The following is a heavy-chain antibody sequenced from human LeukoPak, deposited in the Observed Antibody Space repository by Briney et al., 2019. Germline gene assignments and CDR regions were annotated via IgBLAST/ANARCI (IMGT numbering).Heavy chain of an antibody. CDR2: IYYSGST. CDR1: GGSISSYY. CDR3: ARQNSGSPFNWFDP. Sequence: SETLSLTCTVSGGSISSYYWSWIRQPPGKGLEWIGYIYYSGSTNYNPSLKSRVTISVDTSKNQFSLKLSSVTAADTAVYYCARQNSGSPFNWFDPWGQGTLVTVSS. V-gene: IGHV4-59*01. J-gene: IGHJ5*02. D-gene: IGHD1-26*01.